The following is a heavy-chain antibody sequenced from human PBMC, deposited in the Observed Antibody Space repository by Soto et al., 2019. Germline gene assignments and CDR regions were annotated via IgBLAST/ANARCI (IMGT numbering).Heavy chain of an antibody. J-gene: IGHJ2*01. CDR2: IIPALGTA. CDR1: GGTFSSHT. V-gene: IGHV1-69*08. Sequence: QDQLVQSGAEVKKPGSSVKVSCKASGGTFSSHTFSWVRQAPGQGLEWMGRIIPALGTATYAQKFQGRVTITADESATTVYMELHSLRSEDTAVYSCARPDFGDYWYFDLWGRGTLVTVSS. D-gene: IGHD4-17*01. CDR3: ARPDFGDYWYFDL.